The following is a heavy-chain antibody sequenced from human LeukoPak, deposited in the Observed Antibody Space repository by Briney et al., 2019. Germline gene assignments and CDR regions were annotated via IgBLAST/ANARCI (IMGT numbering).Heavy chain of an antibody. CDR3: ARTGYFYSYMDV. CDR2: INHSGST. V-gene: IGHV4-34*01. J-gene: IGHJ6*03. Sequence: PSETLSLTCAVYGGSFSDYYWSWIRQPPGKGLEWIGEINHSGSTNYNPSLKSRVTMSVDTSKNQSSLRLTSVTAADTAVYYCARTGYFYSYMDVWGKGTTVTVSS. CDR1: GGSFSDYY.